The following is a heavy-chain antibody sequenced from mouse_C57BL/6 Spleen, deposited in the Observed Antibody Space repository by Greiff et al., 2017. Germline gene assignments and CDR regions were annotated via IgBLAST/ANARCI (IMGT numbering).Heavy chain of an antibody. CDR2: INPSDGGT. V-gene: IGHV1-53*01. J-gene: IGHJ3*01. CDR3: ASEGNDSFAY. Sequence: VQLQQPGTELVKPGASVKLSCKASGYTFTSYCMHWVKQRPGQGLEWIGNINPSDGGTNYNAKFKGKATLTVDKSSSTAYMQLSSLTSEDSAVYYCASEGNDSFAYWGQGTLVTVSA. CDR1: GYTFTSYC. D-gene: IGHD2-4*01.